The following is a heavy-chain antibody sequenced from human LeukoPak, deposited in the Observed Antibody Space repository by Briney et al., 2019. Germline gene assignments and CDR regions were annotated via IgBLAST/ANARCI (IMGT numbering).Heavy chain of an antibody. Sequence: SSETLSLTCTVSGGSISSYYWSWIRQPPGKGLEWIGYIYYSGSTNYNPSLKSRVTISVDTSKNQFSLKLSSVTAADTAVYYCARGRRDGYNRWGQGTLVTVSS. CDR1: GGSISSYY. CDR2: IYYSGST. CDR3: ARGRRDGYNR. D-gene: IGHD5-24*01. J-gene: IGHJ4*02. V-gene: IGHV4-59*01.